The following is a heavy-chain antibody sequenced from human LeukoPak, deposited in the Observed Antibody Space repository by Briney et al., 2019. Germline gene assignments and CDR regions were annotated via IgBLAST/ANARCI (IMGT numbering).Heavy chain of an antibody. CDR2: IIPIFGTA. D-gene: IGHD2-15*01. J-gene: IGHJ4*02. Sequence: SVKVSCKASGGTFSSYAISWVRQAPGQGLEWMGGIIPIFGTANYAQKFQGRVTITTDESTSTAYMELSSLRSEDTAVYYCARNPLGSGPFDYWGQGTLVTVSS. CDR1: GGTFSSYA. CDR3: ARNPLGSGPFDY. V-gene: IGHV1-69*05.